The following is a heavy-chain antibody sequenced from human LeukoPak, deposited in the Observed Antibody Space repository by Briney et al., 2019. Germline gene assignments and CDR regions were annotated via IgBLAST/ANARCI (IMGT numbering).Heavy chain of an antibody. CDR1: GFTFGDYA. CDR2: IRSKAYGGTT. CDR3: TRDLSGSYYLSRGAFDI. J-gene: IGHJ3*02. Sequence: GGSLRLSCTASGFTFGDYAMSWFRQAPGKGLEWVGFIRSKAYGGTTEYAASVKGRFTISRDDSKSIAYLQMNSLKTEDTAVYYCTRDLSGSYYLSRGAFDIWGQGTMVTVSS. D-gene: IGHD1-26*01. V-gene: IGHV3-49*03.